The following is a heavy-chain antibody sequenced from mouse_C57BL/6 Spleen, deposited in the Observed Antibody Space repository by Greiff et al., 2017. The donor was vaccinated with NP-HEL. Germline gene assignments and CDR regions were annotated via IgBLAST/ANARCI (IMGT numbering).Heavy chain of an antibody. CDR1: GYTFTDYY. D-gene: IGHD1-1*01. Sequence: QVQLQQPGAELVKPGASVKMSCKASGYTFTDYYINWVKQRPGQGLEWIARIYPGSGNTYYNEKFKGKATLTAEKSSSTAYMQLSSLTSEDSAVYFCARLDTTVVAPVWGTGTTVTVSS. J-gene: IGHJ1*03. V-gene: IGHV1-76*01. CDR2: IYPGSGNT. CDR3: ARLDTTVVAPV.